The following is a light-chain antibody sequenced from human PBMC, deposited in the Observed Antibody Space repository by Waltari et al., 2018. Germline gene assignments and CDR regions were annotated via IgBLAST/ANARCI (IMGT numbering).Light chain of an antibody. Sequence: SYDLTQPHSVSVTTGQTATITCSGDKLGDKYVFRYQQKPGQSPVLVLYQDAKRPSGIPARFSGSNSGNTATLTIRMTQPMDEADYYCQVWDTTRGFYGSGTKVTVL. V-gene: IGLV3-1*01. CDR2: QDA. CDR3: QVWDTTRGF. CDR1: KLGDKY. J-gene: IGLJ1*01.